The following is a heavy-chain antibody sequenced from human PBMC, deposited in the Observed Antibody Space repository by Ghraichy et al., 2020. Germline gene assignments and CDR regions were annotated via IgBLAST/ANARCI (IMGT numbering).Heavy chain of an antibody. V-gene: IGHV3-72*01. CDR1: GFTFSDHY. CDR2: IKHKPSSYTT. Sequence: GGSLRLSCAASGFTFSDHYMDWVRQAPGKGLEWVGRIKHKPSSYTTEYAASVKGRFTISRDDSQNSMYLQMNSLKTEDTAVYYCGRNAGAGGFMWLDPWGQGTLVTVSS. J-gene: IGHJ5*02. D-gene: IGHD3-16*01. CDR3: GRNAGAGGFMWLDP.